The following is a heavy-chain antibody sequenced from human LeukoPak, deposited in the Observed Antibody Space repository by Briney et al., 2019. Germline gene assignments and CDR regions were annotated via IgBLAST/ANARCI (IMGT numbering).Heavy chain of an antibody. J-gene: IGHJ3*02. Sequence: GGSLRLSCAASGFTFSSYEMNWVRQAPGKGLEWVSYISSSGSTIYYADSVKGRFTISRDNAKNSLYLQMNSLRAVDTAVYYCARDRSGYYYESYAFDIWGQGTMVTVSS. D-gene: IGHD3-22*01. V-gene: IGHV3-48*03. CDR1: GFTFSSYE. CDR2: ISSSGSTI. CDR3: ARDRSGYYYESYAFDI.